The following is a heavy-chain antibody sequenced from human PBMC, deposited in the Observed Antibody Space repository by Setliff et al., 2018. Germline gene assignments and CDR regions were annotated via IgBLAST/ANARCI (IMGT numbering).Heavy chain of an antibody. CDR2: IIPIFGTA. J-gene: IGHJ6*02. Sequence: ASVKVSCKASGGTFSSYAISWVRQAPGQGLEWMGGIIPIFGTANYAQKFQGRVTITTDESTSTAYMEPSSLRSEDTAVYYCARGEREGITMVRGVRGTHYYYGMDVWGQGTTVTVSS. CDR1: GGTFSSYA. V-gene: IGHV1-69*05. CDR3: ARGEREGITMVRGVRGTHYYYGMDV. D-gene: IGHD3-10*01.